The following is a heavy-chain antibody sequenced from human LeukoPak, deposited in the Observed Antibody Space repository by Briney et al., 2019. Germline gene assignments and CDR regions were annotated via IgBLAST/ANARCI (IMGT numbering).Heavy chain of an antibody. V-gene: IGHV3-7*03. Sequence: PVGSLRLSCAVSGFSLISYWMSWLRQAQGKELEWVANIKQDVSEKYYVGSVKGGFTISRDKAKNSLYLQMNSLRAEDTAVYYCARDIVVITADHLFEYWGQETLVTVPS. J-gene: IGHJ4*02. D-gene: IGHD2-2*01. CDR1: GFSLISYW. CDR2: IKQDVSEK. CDR3: ARDIVVITADHLFEY.